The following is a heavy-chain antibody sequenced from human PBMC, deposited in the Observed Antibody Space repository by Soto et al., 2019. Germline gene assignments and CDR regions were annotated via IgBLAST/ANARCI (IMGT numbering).Heavy chain of an antibody. CDR2: IYYSGST. V-gene: IGHV4-59*01. Sequence: PSETLYLTCTVSGGSISSYYWSWIRQPPGKGLEWIGYIYYSGSTNYNPSLKSRVTISVDTSKNQFSLKLSSVTAADTAVYYCARGLGVRAGFGEFLYYYYGMDVWGQGTTVTVSS. D-gene: IGHD3-10*01. CDR3: ARGLGVRAGFGEFLYYYYGMDV. CDR1: GGSISSYY. J-gene: IGHJ6*02.